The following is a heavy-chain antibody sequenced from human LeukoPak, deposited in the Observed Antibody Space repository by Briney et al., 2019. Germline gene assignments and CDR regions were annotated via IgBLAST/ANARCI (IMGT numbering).Heavy chain of an antibody. CDR1: GYSFTSYW. CDR3: ARFGLTSSLDY. CDR2: IYPGDSDT. D-gene: IGHD6-13*01. V-gene: IGHV5-51*01. Sequence: PGESLKISCKGSGYSFTSYWIGWVRQVPGKGLEWMGVIYPGDSDTRYSPSFQGQVTFSMDTSISTAYLQWSGLKASDTAIYYCARFGLTSSLDYWGQGTLVTVSS. J-gene: IGHJ4*02.